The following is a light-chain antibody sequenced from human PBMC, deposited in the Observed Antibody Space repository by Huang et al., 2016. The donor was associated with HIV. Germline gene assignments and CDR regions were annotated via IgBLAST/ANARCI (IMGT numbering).Light chain of an antibody. CDR3: QQYDNSPWT. CDR1: QGISSRD. J-gene: IGKJ1*01. CDR2: GAA. Sequence: ETVLTQSPGTLSLSPGERATLSCRASQGISSRDLAWYQQKPGQAPRLLISGAASRATGIPDRFSGSGSGTDFTLTISRLEPEDLAVYFCQQYDNSPWTFGQGTKVEVK. V-gene: IGKV3-20*01.